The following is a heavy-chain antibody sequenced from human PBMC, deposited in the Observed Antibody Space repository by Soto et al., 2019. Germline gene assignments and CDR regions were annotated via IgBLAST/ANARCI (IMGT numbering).Heavy chain of an antibody. CDR3: AKDPSPQPTTVVTPGWFDP. CDR2: IYYTGRT. Sequence: PSETLSLTCTVSCGSIRTGGYYWSWIRQHPGKGLEWLGYIYYTGRTYYSPSLENRLTMSVDMSKSQFSLKLTSLTAADTAVYYCAKDPSPQPTTVVTPGWFDPWGQGILVTVSS. CDR1: CGSIRTGGYY. D-gene: IGHD4-17*01. J-gene: IGHJ5*02. V-gene: IGHV4-31*03.